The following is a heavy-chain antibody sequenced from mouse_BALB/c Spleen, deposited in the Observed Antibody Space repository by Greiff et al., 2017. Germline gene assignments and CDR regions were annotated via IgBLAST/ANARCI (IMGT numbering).Heavy chain of an antibody. CDR1: GFTFSSFG. D-gene: IGHD2-4*01. Sequence: EVQLVESGGGLVQPGGSRKLSCAASGFTFSSFGMHWVRQAPEKGLEWVAYISSGSSTIYYADTVKGRFTISRDNPKNTLFLQMTSLRSEDTAMYYCAIYDYDSYFDYWGQGTTLTVSS. V-gene: IGHV5-17*02. CDR3: AIYDYDSYFDY. CDR2: ISSGSSTI. J-gene: IGHJ2*01.